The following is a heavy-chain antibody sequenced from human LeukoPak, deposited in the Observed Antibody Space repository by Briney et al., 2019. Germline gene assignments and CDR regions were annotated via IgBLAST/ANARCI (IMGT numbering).Heavy chain of an antibody. V-gene: IGHV5-51*01. CDR1: GYSFTSYW. Sequence: PGESLKISCKGSGYSFTSYWIGWVRQMPGKGLEWMGIIYPGDSDTRYSPSFQGQVTISADKSISTAYLQWSSLKDSDTAMYYCASTISGWTPYYYYGMDVWGQGTTVTVSS. CDR3: ASTISGWTPYYYYGMDV. J-gene: IGHJ6*02. CDR2: IYPGDSDT. D-gene: IGHD6-19*01.